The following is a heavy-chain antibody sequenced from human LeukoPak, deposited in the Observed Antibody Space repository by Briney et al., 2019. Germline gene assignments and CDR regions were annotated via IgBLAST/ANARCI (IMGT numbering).Heavy chain of an antibody. D-gene: IGHD6-6*01. CDR1: GFTFSSYA. V-gene: IGHV3-30-3*01. CDR2: ISYDGSNK. J-gene: IGHJ4*02. Sequence: GGSLRLSCAASGFTFSSYAMHWVRQAPGKGLEWVAVISYDGSNKYYADSVKGRFTISRDNSKNTLYLQMNSLRAEDTAVYYCARDLRGYSSSPGGWGQGTLVTVSS. CDR3: ARDLRGYSSSPGG.